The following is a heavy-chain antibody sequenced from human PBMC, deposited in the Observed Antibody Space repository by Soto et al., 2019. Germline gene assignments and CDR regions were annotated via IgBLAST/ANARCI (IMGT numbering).Heavy chain of an antibody. V-gene: IGHV3-21*01. Sequence: LRLSCAASGFTFSSYSMNWVRQAPGKGLEWVSSISSSSSYIYYADSVKGRFTISRDNAKNSLYLQMNSLTAEDTAVYYCARVHLSIAVAGTIGRAFDIWGQGTMVTVSS. J-gene: IGHJ3*02. CDR3: ARVHLSIAVAGTIGRAFDI. D-gene: IGHD6-19*01. CDR2: ISSSSSYI. CDR1: GFTFSSYS.